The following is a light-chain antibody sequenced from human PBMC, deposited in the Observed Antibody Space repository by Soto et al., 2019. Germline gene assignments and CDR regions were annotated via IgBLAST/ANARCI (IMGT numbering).Light chain of an antibody. V-gene: IGLV1-40*01. CDR1: SSNLGINYD. CDR2: GNN. J-gene: IGLJ3*02. CDR3: QSYDGTTVM. Sequence: QSALTQPPSVSGAPGQRVTISCTSSSNLGINYDVHWYKQLPGTAPKLLIYGNNKRPSGVPDRFSGSKSGSSASLAITGLQAEDEADYYCQSYDGTTVMFGGGTKLTVL.